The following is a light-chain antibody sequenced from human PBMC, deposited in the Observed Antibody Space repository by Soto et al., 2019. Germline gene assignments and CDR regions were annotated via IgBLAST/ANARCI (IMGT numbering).Light chain of an antibody. CDR3: QQYNNWPPWT. Sequence: EVVMTQSPPTLSVSPGERATLSCRASQSVSSNLAWYQQKPGQAPRLLIYGASTRATGIPARFSGSGSGTEFTLTLSSLQSEDFALYYCQQYNNWPPWTFGQGTKVEIK. CDR2: GAS. CDR1: QSVSSN. J-gene: IGKJ1*01. V-gene: IGKV3-15*01.